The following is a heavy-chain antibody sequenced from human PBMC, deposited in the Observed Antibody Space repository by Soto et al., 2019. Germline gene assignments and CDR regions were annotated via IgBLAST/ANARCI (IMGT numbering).Heavy chain of an antibody. Sequence: EVQLVESGGGLVKPGGSLRLSCAASGFTFSSHSMNWVRQAPGKGLEWVSSISSSSSFIYYADSLKGRFTISRDNAKNSLYLQMNSLRAEDTAVYYCARNPYYYDTSGYYYWGQGTLVTVSS. D-gene: IGHD3-22*01. CDR1: GFTFSSHS. J-gene: IGHJ4*02. V-gene: IGHV3-21*01. CDR3: ARNPYYYDTSGYYY. CDR2: ISSSSSFI.